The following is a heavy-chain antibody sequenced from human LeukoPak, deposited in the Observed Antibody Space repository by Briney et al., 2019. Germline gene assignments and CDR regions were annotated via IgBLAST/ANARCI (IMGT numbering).Heavy chain of an antibody. CDR1: GFTFSSYS. CDR2: ISGSGGNT. Sequence: PGGSLRLSCAASGFTFSSYSMSWVRQAPGKGLEWVSAISGSGGNTYYAGSVKDRFTISRDTSKNTLYLQMNSLRAEDTAVYYCAAVANTGFDYWGQGTLGTVSS. CDR3: AAVANTGFDY. V-gene: IGHV3-23*01. J-gene: IGHJ4*02. D-gene: IGHD6-19*01.